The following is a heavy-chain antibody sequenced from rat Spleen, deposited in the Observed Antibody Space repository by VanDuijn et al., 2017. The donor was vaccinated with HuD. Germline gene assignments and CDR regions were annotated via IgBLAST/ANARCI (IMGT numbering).Heavy chain of an antibody. CDR3: AKGWYNYGWFAY. Sequence: EVQLVESGGGLVQPGRSLKLSCAASGFTFSRFAMAWVRQAPKKGLEWVATITSGGSNTYYRDSVKGRFTISRDNAKNTLYLQMDSLRSEDTATYYCAKGWYNYGWFAYWGQGTLVTVSS. V-gene: IGHV5S13*01. CDR2: ITSGGSNT. J-gene: IGHJ3*01. CDR1: GFTFSRFA. D-gene: IGHD1-4*01.